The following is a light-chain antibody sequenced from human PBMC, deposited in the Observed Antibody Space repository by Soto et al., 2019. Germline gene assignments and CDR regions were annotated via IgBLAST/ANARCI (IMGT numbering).Light chain of an antibody. V-gene: IGLV2-14*01. CDR2: EVS. CDR3: SSYTITDTYV. Sequence: QSVLTQPASVSGSPGQSITISCTGTSSDVGGYNYVSWYQQHPGKAPKLMIYEVSNRPSGVSNRFSGSKSGNTASLTISGVQAEDEADYYCSSYTITDTYVXGTGTKVTVL. J-gene: IGLJ1*01. CDR1: SSDVGGYNY.